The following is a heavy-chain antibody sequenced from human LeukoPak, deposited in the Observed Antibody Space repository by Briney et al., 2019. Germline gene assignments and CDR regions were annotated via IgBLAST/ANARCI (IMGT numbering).Heavy chain of an antibody. D-gene: IGHD6-19*01. CDR1: GFTFSSYG. V-gene: IGHV3-7*01. CDR3: ARDQIPRQWLPDY. CDR2: IKQDGSEK. J-gene: IGHJ4*02. Sequence: PGGSLRLSCAAAGFTFSSYGMHWVRQAAGKGLEWGANIKQDGSEKYYVDSVKCRFTISRDNAKNSLYLQMNSLRAEDTAVYYCARDQIPRQWLPDYWGQGTLVTVSS.